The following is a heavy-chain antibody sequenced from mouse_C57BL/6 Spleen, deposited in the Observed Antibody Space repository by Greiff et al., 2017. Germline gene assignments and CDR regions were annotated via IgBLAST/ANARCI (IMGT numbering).Heavy chain of an antibody. V-gene: IGHV5-17*01. CDR1: GFTFSAYG. CDR3: ARRLTGTYYFDY. J-gene: IGHJ2*01. CDR2: ISSGSSTI. D-gene: IGHD4-1*01. Sequence: EVQGVESGGGLVKPGGSLKLSCAASGFTFSAYGMHWVRQAPEKGLEWVAYISSGSSTIYYADTVKGRFTISRDNAKNTLFLQMTSLRSEDTAMYYCARRLTGTYYFDYWGQGTTLTVSS.